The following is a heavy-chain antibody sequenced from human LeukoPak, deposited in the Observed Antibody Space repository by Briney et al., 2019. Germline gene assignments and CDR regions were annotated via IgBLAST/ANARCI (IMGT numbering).Heavy chain of an antibody. CDR2: INHSGST. V-gene: IGHV4-34*01. CDR1: GGSFSGYY. Sequence: PSETLSLTCAVYGGSFSGYYWSWIRQPPGKGLEWIGEINHSGSTNYNPSLKSRVTISVDTSKNQFSLKLSSVTAADTAVHYCARGRSGYYRRAFDIWGQGTMVTVSS. D-gene: IGHD3-22*01. J-gene: IGHJ3*02. CDR3: ARGRSGYYRRAFDI.